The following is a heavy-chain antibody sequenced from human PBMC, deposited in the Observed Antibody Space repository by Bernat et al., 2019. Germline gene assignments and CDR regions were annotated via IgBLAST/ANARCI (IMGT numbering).Heavy chain of an antibody. Sequence: QVQLQESGPGLVKPSETLSLTCTVSGGSISGYYWSWIRQPPGKGLEWIGYIYYSGSTNYNPSLKSRVIISEDMSKNQFSLKVSSVTAADTAVYYCARRYSAGGGWPQFPLAAFDIWGQVTMVTGSS. J-gene: IGHJ3*02. V-gene: IGHV4-59*08. CDR2: IYYSGST. D-gene: IGHD2-15*01. CDR1: GGSISGYY. CDR3: ARRYSAGGGWPQFPLAAFDI.